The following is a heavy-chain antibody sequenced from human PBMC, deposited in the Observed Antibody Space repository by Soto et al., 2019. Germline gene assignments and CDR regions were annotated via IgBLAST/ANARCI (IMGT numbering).Heavy chain of an antibody. V-gene: IGHV3-30*18. D-gene: IGHD5-18*01. J-gene: IGHJ4*02. CDR3: AKDEVWGYSYGSLDY. CDR2: ISYDGSNK. Sequence: PGGSLRLSCAASGFTFSSYGMHWVRQAPGKGLEWVAVISYDGSNKYYADSVKGRFTISRDNSKNTLYLQMNSLRAEDTAVYYCAKDEVWGYSYGSLDYWGQGTLVTVSS. CDR1: GFTFSSYG.